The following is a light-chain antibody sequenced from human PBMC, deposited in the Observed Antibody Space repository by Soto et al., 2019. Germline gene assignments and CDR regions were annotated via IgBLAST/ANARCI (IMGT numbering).Light chain of an antibody. CDR2: GAS. CDR1: QSVTSNN. V-gene: IGKV3-20*01. Sequence: EIVLTQYPGTLSLSAGERSTLSCMASQSVTSNNLAWYQQKPGQAPRLLIYGASSRATGIPDRFSGSGSGTDFTLTISRLEPEDFTVYYCQHYVSPPITFGQGTRLETK. CDR3: QHYVSPPIT. J-gene: IGKJ5*01.